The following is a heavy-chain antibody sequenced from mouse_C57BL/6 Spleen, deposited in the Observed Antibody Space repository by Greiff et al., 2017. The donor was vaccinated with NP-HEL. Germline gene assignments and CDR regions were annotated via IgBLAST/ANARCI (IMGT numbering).Heavy chain of an antibody. J-gene: IGHJ3*01. Sequence: QVQLQQSGPELVKPGASVKISCKASGYAFSSSWLNWVKQRPGKGLEWIGRIYPGDGDTNYNGKFKGKATLTADKSSSTAYMQLSSLTSEDSAVYFCARRGFYYDYDGFAYWGQGTLVTVSA. D-gene: IGHD2-4*01. CDR3: ARRGFYYDYDGFAY. CDR1: GYAFSSSW. CDR2: IYPGDGDT. V-gene: IGHV1-82*01.